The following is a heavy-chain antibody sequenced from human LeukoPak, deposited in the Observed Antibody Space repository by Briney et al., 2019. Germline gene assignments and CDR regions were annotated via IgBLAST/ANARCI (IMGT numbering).Heavy chain of an antibody. D-gene: IGHD3-22*01. CDR3: ARETYSYYDSSGHDAFDI. J-gene: IGHJ3*02. Sequence: GGSLRLSCAASGFTFSSYSMNWVRQAPGKGLEWVSSISSSSSYIYYADSVKGRFTISRDNAKNSLYLQMNSLRAEDTAVYYCARETYSYYDSSGHDAFDIWGQGTMVTVSS. CDR1: GFTFSSYS. CDR2: ISSSSSYI. V-gene: IGHV3-21*01.